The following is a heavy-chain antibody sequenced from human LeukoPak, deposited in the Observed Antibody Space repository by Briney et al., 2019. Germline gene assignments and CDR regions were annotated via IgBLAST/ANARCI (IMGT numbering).Heavy chain of an antibody. CDR3: AQNSGEYANWFNP. J-gene: IGHJ5*02. CDR2: IYYSGRT. Sequence: SETLPLTCTVSGGSISSYYWSWRRQPQGKGLERSGYIYYSGRTNYNPSLTSRVPISVDTSKDQCSLTLRSGTPAATALYYSAQNSGEYANWFNPWGQGTLVAGSS. D-gene: IGHD4-17*01. CDR1: GGSISSYY. V-gene: IGHV4-59*12.